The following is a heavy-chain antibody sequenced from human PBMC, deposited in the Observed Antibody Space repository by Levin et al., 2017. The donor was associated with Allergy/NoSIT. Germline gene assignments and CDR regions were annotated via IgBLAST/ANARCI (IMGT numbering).Heavy chain of an antibody. J-gene: IGHJ3*02. CDR1: GFSFSNAW. D-gene: IGHD5-12*01. V-gene: IGHV3-15*01. CDR2: INSKTDGATT. Sequence: GGSLRLSCAASGFSFSNAWMSWVRQAPGKGLEWVGRINSKTDGATTDYASPVKGTFTISRDDSKNRLYLQMNSLKTGDTAVYYCTTEVLQWIRSSACDIWGKGTMDTV. CDR3: TTEVLQWIRSSACDI.